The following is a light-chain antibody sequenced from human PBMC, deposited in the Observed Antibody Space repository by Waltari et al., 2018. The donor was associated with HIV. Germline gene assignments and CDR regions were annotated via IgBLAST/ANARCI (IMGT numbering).Light chain of an antibody. CDR2: DNY. V-gene: IGLV1-51*01. CDR1: TSNIRNNY. Sequence: QSVLTHPPSMSAASGQKVTISCSGGTSNIRNNYLSWYQQIPRTAPKLLIYDNYKRPSGIADRFSGSKSGTSGTLGITGLQSGDEADYYCGTWDSSLSSVVFGVGTKLTVL. CDR3: GTWDSSLSSVV. J-gene: IGLJ3*02.